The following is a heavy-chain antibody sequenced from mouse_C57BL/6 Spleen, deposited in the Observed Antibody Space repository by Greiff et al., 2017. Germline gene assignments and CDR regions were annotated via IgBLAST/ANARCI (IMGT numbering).Heavy chain of an antibody. CDR2: ISGGGGNT. CDR1: GFTFSSYT. Sequence: EVKVVESGGGLVKPGGSLKLSCAASGFTFSSYTMSWVRQTPEKRLEWVATISGGGGNTYYPDSVKGRFTISRDNAKNTLYLQMSSLRSEDTALYYCARQSLYYFDYWGQGTTLTVSS. CDR3: ARQSLYYFDY. V-gene: IGHV5-9*01. J-gene: IGHJ2*01.